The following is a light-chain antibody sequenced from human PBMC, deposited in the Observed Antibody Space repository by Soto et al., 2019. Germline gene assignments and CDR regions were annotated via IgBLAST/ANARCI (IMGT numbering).Light chain of an antibody. J-gene: IGKJ1*01. Sequence: EIVLTQSPGTLSLSPGERATLSCRASQSVSSSYLAWYQQKPGQAPRLLIYGASSRATVIPDRFRSSGSGTDFIXSLXRLEPEDHAVYYCQQYGSSPWTFGQRTTVEIK. V-gene: IGKV3-20*01. CDR3: QQYGSSPWT. CDR1: QSVSSSY. CDR2: GAS.